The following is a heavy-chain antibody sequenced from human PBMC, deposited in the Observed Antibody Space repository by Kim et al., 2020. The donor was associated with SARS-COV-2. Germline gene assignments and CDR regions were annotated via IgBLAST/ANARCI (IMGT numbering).Heavy chain of an antibody. Sequence: SGNTNYNPSLKSRVTISVDKSKNQFSLKLGSVTAADTAVYYCARDNDWFDLWGQGPLVTVSS. D-gene: IGHD2-8*01. J-gene: IGHJ5*02. CDR3: ARDNDWFDL. V-gene: IGHV4-4*02. CDR2: SGNT.